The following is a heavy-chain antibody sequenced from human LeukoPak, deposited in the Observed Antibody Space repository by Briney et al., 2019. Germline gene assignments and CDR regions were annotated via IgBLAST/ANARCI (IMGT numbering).Heavy chain of an antibody. CDR3: ARADYGDYSTFDY. V-gene: IGHV1-2*02. D-gene: IGHD4-17*01. CDR2: INPNSGGT. Sequence: ASVKGSWKASGYTFTGYDMHWVPQAPGQGLEWMGWINPNSGGTNYAQKFQGRVTMTRDTSISTAYMELSRLRSDDTAVYYCARADYGDYSTFDYWGQGTLVTVSS. J-gene: IGHJ4*02. CDR1: GYTFTGYD.